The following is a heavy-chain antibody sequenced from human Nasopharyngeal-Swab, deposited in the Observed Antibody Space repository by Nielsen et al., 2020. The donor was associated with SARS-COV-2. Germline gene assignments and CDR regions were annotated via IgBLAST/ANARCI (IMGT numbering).Heavy chain of an antibody. Sequence: GGSLRLSCAASGFTFSDYYMSWIRQAPGKGLEWVSYISSSGSTIYYADSVKGRFTISRDNAKNSLYLQMNSLRAEDTAVYYCARFYVRSGRYSGSDPDDYWGQGTLVTVSS. CDR3: ARFYVRSGRYSGSDPDDY. V-gene: IGHV3-11*01. CDR1: GFTFSDYY. J-gene: IGHJ4*02. CDR2: ISSSGSTI. D-gene: IGHD1-26*01.